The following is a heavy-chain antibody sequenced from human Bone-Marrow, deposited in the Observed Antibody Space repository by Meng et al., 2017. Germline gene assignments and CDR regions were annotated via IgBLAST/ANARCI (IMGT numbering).Heavy chain of an antibody. J-gene: IGHJ5*02. CDR3: ARILYPAASNWFDP. D-gene: IGHD6-25*01. V-gene: IGHV2-70*01. CDR1: GFSLSTSGMC. CDR2: IDWDDDK. Sequence: SGPTLVKPTQTLTLTCTFSGFSLSTSGMCVSWIRQPPGKALEWLALIDWDDDKYYSTSLKTRLTISKATSKNQVVLTMTNMDPVDTATYYCARILYPAASNWFDPWGQGTLVTVSS.